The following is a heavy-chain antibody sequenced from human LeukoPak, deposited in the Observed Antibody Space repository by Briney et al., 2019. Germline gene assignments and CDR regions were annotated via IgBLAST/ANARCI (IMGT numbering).Heavy chain of an antibody. Sequence: PGGSLRLSCAASGFTFSSYSMNWVRQAPGKGLEWVANIEQDGSEKYYVDSVKGRFTISRDNAKNSLYLQMNSLRAEDTAVYYCARISVLRFLEWLDPWGQGTLVTVSS. J-gene: IGHJ5*02. D-gene: IGHD3-3*01. CDR2: IEQDGSEK. CDR3: ARISVLRFLEWLDP. CDR1: GFTFSSYS. V-gene: IGHV3-7*01.